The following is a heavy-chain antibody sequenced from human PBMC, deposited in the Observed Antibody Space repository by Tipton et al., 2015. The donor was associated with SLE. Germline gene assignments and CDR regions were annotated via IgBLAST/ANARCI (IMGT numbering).Heavy chain of an antibody. Sequence: LRLSCTVSGASISSSYWSWIRQPPGKGLEWIGYIYYTGSANYNPSLKSRVTISIDTSKNQFSLRLSSVTAADTAVYYCVSYDRSGYQFDYWGQGTLVTVSS. CDR3: VSYDRSGYQFDY. J-gene: IGHJ4*02. D-gene: IGHD3-22*01. V-gene: IGHV4-59*12. CDR1: GASISSSY. CDR2: IYYTGSA.